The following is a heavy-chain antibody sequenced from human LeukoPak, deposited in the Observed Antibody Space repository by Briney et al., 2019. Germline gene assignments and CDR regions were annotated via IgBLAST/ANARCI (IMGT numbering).Heavy chain of an antibody. CDR1: GGSMNSYF. CDR3: ARGRRRYYYDSSGHLDY. J-gene: IGHJ4*02. V-gene: IGHV4-4*07. Sequence: SETLSLTCTVSGGSMNSYFWNWIRQPAGKGLEWIGRIYTSGSTNYNPSLKSRVTLSVDTSKNQFSLKLSSVTAADTAVYYCARGRRRYYYDSSGHLDYWGQGTLVTVSS. D-gene: IGHD3-22*01. CDR2: IYTSGST.